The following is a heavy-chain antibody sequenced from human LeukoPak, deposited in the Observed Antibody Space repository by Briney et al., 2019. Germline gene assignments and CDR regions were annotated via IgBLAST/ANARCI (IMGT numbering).Heavy chain of an antibody. CDR2: INPNSGGT. CDR1: GYTFTDYY. Sequence: ASVTVSCKASGYTFTDYYIHWVRQAPEQGLEWLGWINPNSGGTNYAQKLQGRVTMTRDTSINTAYMELGSPRSDDPAVYYCARYCGRSTCYWFDRLGQGALVTVSS. D-gene: IGHD2-2*01. CDR3: ARYCGRSTCYWFDR. J-gene: IGHJ5*02. V-gene: IGHV1-2*02.